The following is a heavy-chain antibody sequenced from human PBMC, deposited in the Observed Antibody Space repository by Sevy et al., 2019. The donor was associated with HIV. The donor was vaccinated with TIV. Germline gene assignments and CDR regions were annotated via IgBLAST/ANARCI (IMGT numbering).Heavy chain of an antibody. V-gene: IGHV1-18*04. J-gene: IGHJ6*02. CDR3: VRDGVRAVSFYYGMDV. CDR2: ISGYNGNT. D-gene: IGHD6-19*01. Sequence: ASVKVSCKASGYTFTNYGITWVRQAPGQGLEWMGWISGYNGNTNYAQKLQGRVTMTTEISTSTTYMELRSLRSDDTAVYYCVRDGVRAVSFYYGMDVWGQGTTVTVSS. CDR1: GYTFTNYG.